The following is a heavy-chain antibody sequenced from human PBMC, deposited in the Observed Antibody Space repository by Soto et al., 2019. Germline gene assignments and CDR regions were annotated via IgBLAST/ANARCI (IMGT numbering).Heavy chain of an antibody. D-gene: IGHD2-15*01. V-gene: IGHV3-30-3*01. J-gene: IGHJ6*02. CDR3: ARMASFYCSGGSCYPTYGMDV. Sequence: QVQLVESGGGVVQPGRSLRLSCAASGFTFSSYAMHWVRQAPGKGLEWVAVISYDGSNKYYADSVKGRFTISRDNSKNTLYLQMYSLRAEDTAVYYCARMASFYCSGGSCYPTYGMDVWGQGTTVTVSS. CDR2: ISYDGSNK. CDR1: GFTFSSYA.